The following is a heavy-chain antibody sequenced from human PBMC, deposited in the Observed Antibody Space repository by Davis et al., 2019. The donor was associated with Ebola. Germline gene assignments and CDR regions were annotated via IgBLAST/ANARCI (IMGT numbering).Heavy chain of an antibody. CDR2: ISSGGGAP. CDR3: AKDVGQVGATVRSFDY. J-gene: IGHJ4*02. V-gene: IGHV3-23*01. D-gene: IGHD1-26*01. CDR1: GFTFSTYA. Sequence: ESLKISCAASGFTFSTYAIGWVRQAPGKGLECVSDISSGGGAPYYADSVKGRFTTFRDNPKTTLYLQMNSLSAEDTAVYYCAKDVGQVGATVRSFDYWGQGTLVTVSS.